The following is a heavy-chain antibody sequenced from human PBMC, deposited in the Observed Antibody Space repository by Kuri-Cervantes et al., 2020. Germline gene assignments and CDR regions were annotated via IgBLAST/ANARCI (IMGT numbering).Heavy chain of an antibody. V-gene: IGHV1-18*04. D-gene: IGHD6-13*01. CDR3: ARVGDSSSWYSYYYYGMDV. CDR2: ISAYNGNT. CDR1: GYTFTGYY. J-gene: IGHJ6*02. Sequence: ASVKVSCKASGYTFTGYYMHWVRQAPGQGLEWMGWISAYNGNTNYAQKLQGRVTMTTDTSTSTAYMELRSLRSDDTAVYYCARVGDSSSWYSYYYYGMDVWGQGTTVTVSS.